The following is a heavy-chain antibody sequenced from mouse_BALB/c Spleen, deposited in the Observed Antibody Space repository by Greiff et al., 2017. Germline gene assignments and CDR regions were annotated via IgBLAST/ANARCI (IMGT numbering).Heavy chain of an antibody. D-gene: IGHD1-1*01. CDR3: ARDDITTVFAY. Sequence: VKLVESGPGLVAPSQSLSITCTVSGFSFTSYGVHWVRQPPGKGLEWLGVIWAGGSTNYNSALMSRLSISTDNSKSQVFLKMNSLQTDDTAMYYCARDDITTVFAYWGQGTLVTVSA. CDR2: IWAGGST. CDR1: GFSFTSYG. V-gene: IGHV2-9*02. J-gene: IGHJ3*01.